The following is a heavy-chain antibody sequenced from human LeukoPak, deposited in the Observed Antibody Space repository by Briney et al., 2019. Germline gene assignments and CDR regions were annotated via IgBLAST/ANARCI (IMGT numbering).Heavy chain of an antibody. V-gene: IGHV4-59*01. J-gene: IGHJ3*01. CDR1: GASISSYY. D-gene: IGHD2-2*01. Sequence: SETLSLTCTVSGASISSYYWSWIRQPPGKGLEWIGYIYYSGSTNYNPSLKSRVTISVDTSKNQFSLELSSVTAADTAVYYCARTGYCSSTSCPLLDWGQGTMVTVSS. CDR2: IYYSGST. CDR3: ARTGYCSSTSCPLLD.